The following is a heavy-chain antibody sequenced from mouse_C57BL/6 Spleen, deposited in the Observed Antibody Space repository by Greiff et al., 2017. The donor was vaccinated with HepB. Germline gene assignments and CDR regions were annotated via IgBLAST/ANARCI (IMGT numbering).Heavy chain of an antibody. D-gene: IGHD1-1*01. J-gene: IGHJ4*01. CDR1: GYTFTSYW. CDR3: ARVTTVFGDY. V-gene: IGHV1-64*01. Sequence: QVQLQQPGAELVKPGASVKLSCKASGYTFTSYWMHWVKQRPGQGLEWIGIIHPNSGSTNYNEKFKSKATLTVDKSSSTAYMQLSSLTSEDSAVYYCARVTTVFGDYWGQGTSVTVSS. CDR2: IHPNSGST.